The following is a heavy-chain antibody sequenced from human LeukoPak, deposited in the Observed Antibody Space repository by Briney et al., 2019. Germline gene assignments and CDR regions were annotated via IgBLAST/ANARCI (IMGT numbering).Heavy chain of an antibody. D-gene: IGHD3-3*01. CDR1: GFTFSSYG. V-gene: IGHV3-30*02. J-gene: IGHJ4*02. CDR2: IRYDGSNK. Sequence: PGGSLRLSCAASGFTFSSYGMHWVRQAPGKGLEWVAFIRYDGSNKYYADSVKGRFTISRDNSKNTLYLQMNSLRAEDTAVYYCAKGLRAEHVLRFLEGLTLDYWGQGTLVTVSS. CDR3: AKGLRAEHVLRFLEGLTLDY.